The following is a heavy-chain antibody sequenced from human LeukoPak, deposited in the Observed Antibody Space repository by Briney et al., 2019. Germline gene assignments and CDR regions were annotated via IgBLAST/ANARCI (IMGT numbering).Heavy chain of an antibody. CDR3: AREKNDGFDI. J-gene: IGHJ3*02. CDR1: GFTFSSYG. V-gene: IGHV3-33*01. Sequence: GSLRLSCVASGFTFSSYGMHWVRQAPGKGLEWVAVIWYDGSDKYYADSVKGRFTISRDNSKNTLYLQMNSLGAEDTAVYYCAREKNDGFDIWGQGTMVTVSS. CDR2: IWYDGSDK.